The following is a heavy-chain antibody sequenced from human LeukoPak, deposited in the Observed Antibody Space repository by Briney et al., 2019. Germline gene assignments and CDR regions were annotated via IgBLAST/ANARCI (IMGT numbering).Heavy chain of an antibody. Sequence: GGSLRPSCAASGFTFSSYAMHWVRQAPGKGLEWVAVISYDGSNKYYADSVKGRFTISRDNSKNTLYLQMNSLGAEDTAVYYCARDSADRYDSSGYYPLDYWGQGTLVTVSS. V-gene: IGHV3-30-3*01. J-gene: IGHJ4*02. CDR1: GFTFSSYA. CDR2: ISYDGSNK. CDR3: ARDSADRYDSSGYYPLDY. D-gene: IGHD3-22*01.